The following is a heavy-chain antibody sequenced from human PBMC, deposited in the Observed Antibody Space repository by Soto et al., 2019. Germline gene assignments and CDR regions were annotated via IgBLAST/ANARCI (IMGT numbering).Heavy chain of an antibody. V-gene: IGHV3-30*18. Sequence: QVQLVESGGGVVQPGRSLRLSCAASGFTFSSYGMHWVRQAPGKGLEWVAVISYDGSNKYYADSVKGRFTISRANSNNTRYLQMISLRAEDTAVYYCAKVGSSGWWGDYWGQGTLVTVSS. CDR3: AKVGSSGWWGDY. D-gene: IGHD6-19*01. CDR1: GFTFSSYG. J-gene: IGHJ4*02. CDR2: ISYDGSNK.